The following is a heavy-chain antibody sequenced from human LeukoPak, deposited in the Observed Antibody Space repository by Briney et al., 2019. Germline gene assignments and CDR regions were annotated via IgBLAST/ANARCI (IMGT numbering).Heavy chain of an antibody. Sequence: GGSLRLSCAASGFTVSSNYMNWVRQAPGKGLEWVSVIYSGGSTYYADSVKGRFTISRDNSKNTLYLQMNSLRAEDTAVYYCARDCSSTSCYDVWGKGTTVTISS. V-gene: IGHV3-66*01. CDR1: GFTVSSNY. CDR2: IYSGGST. J-gene: IGHJ6*04. CDR3: ARDCSSTSCYDV. D-gene: IGHD2-2*01.